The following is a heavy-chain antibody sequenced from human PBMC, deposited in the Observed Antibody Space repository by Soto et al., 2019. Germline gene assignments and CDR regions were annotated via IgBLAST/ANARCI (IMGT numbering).Heavy chain of an antibody. D-gene: IGHD5-12*01. CDR3: GGRGGPRGYGGYDGGSSYYYSGMDV. Sequence: PGESLKISCKGSGYSFTSYWIGWVRQMPGKGLEWMGIIYPGDSDTRYSPSFQGQVTISADKSISTAYLQWSSLKASDTAMYYCGGRGGPRGYGGYDGGSSYYYSGMDVWGKGTRVTVSS. J-gene: IGHJ6*04. V-gene: IGHV5-51*01. CDR1: GYSFTSYW. CDR2: IYPGDSDT.